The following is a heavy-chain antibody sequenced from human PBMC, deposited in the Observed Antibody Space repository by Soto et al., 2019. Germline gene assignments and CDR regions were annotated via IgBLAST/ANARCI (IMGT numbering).Heavy chain of an antibody. Sequence: SETLSLTCTVSGGSISSSSYYWGWIRQPPGKGLEWIGSIYYSGSTYYNPSLKSRVTISVDTSKNQFSLKLSSVTAADTAVYYCARQGSGSYFGGYYYYYGMDVWGQGTTVPVSS. CDR1: GGSISSSSYY. D-gene: IGHD1-26*01. V-gene: IGHV4-39*01. J-gene: IGHJ6*02. CDR2: IYYSGST. CDR3: ARQGSGSYFGGYYYYYGMDV.